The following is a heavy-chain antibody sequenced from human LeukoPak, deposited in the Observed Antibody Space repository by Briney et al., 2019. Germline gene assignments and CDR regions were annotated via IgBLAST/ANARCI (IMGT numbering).Heavy chain of an antibody. CDR3: ARSMTKGIAVALGY. CDR2: ISAGNGNT. J-gene: IGHJ4*02. V-gene: IGHV1-3*01. Sequence: ASVKVSCKASGYTFTSYAIHWVRQAPGQRLEWMGWISAGNGNTKYSQNFQGRVTFISNTSATTAFMELSSLRSEDTAVYYCARSMTKGIAVALGYWGQGTLVTVSS. D-gene: IGHD6-19*01. CDR1: GYTFTSYA.